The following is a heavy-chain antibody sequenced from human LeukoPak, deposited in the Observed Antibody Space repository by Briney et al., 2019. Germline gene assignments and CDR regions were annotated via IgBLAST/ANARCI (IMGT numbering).Heavy chain of an antibody. CDR3: ARGHCSSTSCYVYDY. Sequence: SETLSLTCAVYGGSFSGYYWSWIRQPPGKGLEWIGEINHSGSTNYNPPLKSRVTISVDTSKNQFSLKLSSVTAADTAVYYCARGHCSSTSCYVYDYWGQGTLVTVSS. J-gene: IGHJ4*02. CDR2: INHSGST. V-gene: IGHV4-34*01. D-gene: IGHD2-2*01. CDR1: GGSFSGYY.